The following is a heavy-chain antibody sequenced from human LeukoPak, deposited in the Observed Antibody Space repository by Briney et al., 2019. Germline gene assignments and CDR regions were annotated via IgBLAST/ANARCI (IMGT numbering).Heavy chain of an antibody. CDR3: ARKGGGSWYFDY. V-gene: IGHV4-59*08. D-gene: IGHD6-13*01. CDR2: IYYSGST. CDR1: GGSISSYY. Sequence: SETLSLTCTVSGGSISSYYWSWIRQPPGKGLEWIGYIYYSGSTYYNPSLKSRVAMSIDTSKNQFSLKLNSVTAADTAVYYCARKGGGSWYFDYWGQGTLVTVSS. J-gene: IGHJ4*02.